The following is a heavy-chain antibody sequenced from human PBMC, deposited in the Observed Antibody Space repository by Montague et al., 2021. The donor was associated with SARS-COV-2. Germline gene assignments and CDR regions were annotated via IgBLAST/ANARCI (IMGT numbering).Heavy chain of an antibody. CDR3: ARVPSSSWYFDS. Sequence: SLRLSCAASGFTFTSYWMSWVRPAPGKGLEWVANIKQDGSEKYYVDSVKGRFTIARDNAKNSLYLQMNSLRAEDTAVYYCARVPSSSWYFDSWGQGTLVTVSS. J-gene: IGHJ4*02. D-gene: IGHD6-13*01. V-gene: IGHV3-7*01. CDR1: GFTFTSYW. CDR2: IKQDGSEK.